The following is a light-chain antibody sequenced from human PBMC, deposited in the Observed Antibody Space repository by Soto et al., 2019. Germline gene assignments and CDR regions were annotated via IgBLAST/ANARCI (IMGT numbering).Light chain of an antibody. CDR3: TSFAGSGTYV. CDR1: SSDVGGYNY. CDR2: DVT. V-gene: IGLV2-14*01. Sequence: QSVLTQPASVSGSPGQSIAISCTGTSSDVGGYNYVSWYQQHPGKAPKLIIFDVTNRPSGVSVRFSGSKSGSTASLTISGLQADDEADYYCTSFAGSGTYVFGTGTKVTVL. J-gene: IGLJ1*01.